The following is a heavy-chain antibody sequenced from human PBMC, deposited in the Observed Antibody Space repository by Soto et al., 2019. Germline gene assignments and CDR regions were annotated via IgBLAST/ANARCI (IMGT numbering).Heavy chain of an antibody. CDR2: INHSGST. Sequence: SETLSLTCAVYGGSFSGYYWSWIRQPPGKGLEWLGEINHSGSTNYNPSLKSRVTISVDTSKNQFSLKLSSVTAADTAVYYCARGGPWFWSAPRIYYGMDVWGQGTTVTVSS. V-gene: IGHV4-34*01. CDR3: ARGGPWFWSAPRIYYGMDV. CDR1: GGSFSGYY. J-gene: IGHJ6*02. D-gene: IGHD3-3*01.